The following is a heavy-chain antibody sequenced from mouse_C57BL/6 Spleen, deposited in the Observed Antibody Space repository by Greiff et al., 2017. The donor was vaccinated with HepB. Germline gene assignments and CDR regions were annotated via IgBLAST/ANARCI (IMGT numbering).Heavy chain of an antibody. CDR1: GYTFTSYW. D-gene: IGHD2-4*01. CDR2: IDPSDSYT. Sequence: VQLQQSGAELVKPGASVKLSCKASGYTFTSYWMQWVKQRPGQGLEWIGEIDPSDSYTNYNQKFKGKATLTVDTSSSTAYMQLSSLTSADSAVYYCARRDYGGYFDVWGTGTTVTVSS. J-gene: IGHJ1*03. CDR3: ARRDYGGYFDV. V-gene: IGHV1-50*01.